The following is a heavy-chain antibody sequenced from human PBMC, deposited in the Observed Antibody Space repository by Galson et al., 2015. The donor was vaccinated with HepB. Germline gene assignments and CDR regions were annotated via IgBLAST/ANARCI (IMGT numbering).Heavy chain of an antibody. CDR3: AADYGSGSYSPEPNYYYYYGMDV. D-gene: IGHD3-10*01. CDR2: TDPTDSYT. CDR1: GHSFTTYW. J-gene: IGHJ6*02. Sequence: QSGAEVKKPGESLRISCTGSGHSFTTYWISWVRQMPGKGLEWMGRTDPTDSYTNYSPSFQGHVTMSVDKSISTAYLQWSSLKASDTAMYYCAADYGSGSYSPEPNYYYYYGMDVWGQGTTVTVSS. V-gene: IGHV5-10-1*01.